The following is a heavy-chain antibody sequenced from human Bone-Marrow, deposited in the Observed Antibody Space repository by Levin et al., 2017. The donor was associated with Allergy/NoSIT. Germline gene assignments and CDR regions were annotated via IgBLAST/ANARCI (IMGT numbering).Heavy chain of an antibody. CDR1: GFAFRSYW. Sequence: GGSLRLSCAASGFAFRSYWMSWVRQAPGKGLEWVANIKQDGSEKEYLDSVKGRFTISRDNAKDSLFLQMNTLRAEDTAVYYCARDQGCGGDCFDDAFDFWGQGTMVTVSS. D-gene: IGHD2-21*02. CDR3: ARDQGCGGDCFDDAFDF. V-gene: IGHV3-7*01. CDR2: IKQDGSEK. J-gene: IGHJ3*01.